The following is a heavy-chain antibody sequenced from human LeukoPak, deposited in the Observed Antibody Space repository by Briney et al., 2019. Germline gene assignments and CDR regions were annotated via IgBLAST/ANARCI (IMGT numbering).Heavy chain of an antibody. CDR2: ISGSGGST. CDR3: AKDGTTIFGVVILFDY. Sequence: GGSLRLSCAASGFSFSTFVMHWVRQAPGKGLEWVSAISGSGGSTYYADSVKGRFTISRDNSKNTLYLQMNSLRAEDTAVYYCAKDGTTIFGVVILFDYWGQGTLVTVSS. CDR1: GFSFSTFV. V-gene: IGHV3-23*01. J-gene: IGHJ4*02. D-gene: IGHD3-3*01.